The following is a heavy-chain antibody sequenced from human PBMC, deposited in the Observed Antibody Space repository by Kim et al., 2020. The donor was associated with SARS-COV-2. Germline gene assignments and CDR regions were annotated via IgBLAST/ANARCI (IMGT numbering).Heavy chain of an antibody. CDR1: GYTFTSYY. CDR2: INPSGGST. J-gene: IGHJ3*02. CDR3: ARVSGGYDSSGYYLVHDAFDI. V-gene: IGHV1-46*01. D-gene: IGHD3-22*01. Sequence: ASVKVSCKASGYTFTSYYMHWVRQAPGQGLEWMGIINPSGGSTSYAQKFQGRVTMTRDTSTSTVYMELSSLRSEDTSVYYCARVSGGYDSSGYYLVHDAFDIWGQGTMVTVSS.